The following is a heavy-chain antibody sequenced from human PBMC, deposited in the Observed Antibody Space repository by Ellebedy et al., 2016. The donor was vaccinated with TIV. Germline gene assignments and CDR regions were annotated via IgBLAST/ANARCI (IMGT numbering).Heavy chain of an antibody. Sequence: ASVKVSCKASGYIFTNYAIHWVRQAPGQTFQWMGWINAGTGGTKYSQKFQGRVTITRDTFASTAYMELSSLRSEDTAVYYCATEIRGGTTVGGFFYYYGMDGWGKGTTVTVSS. J-gene: IGHJ6*04. CDR2: INAGTGGT. CDR3: ATEIRGGTTVGGFFYYYGMDG. CDR1: GYIFTNYA. V-gene: IGHV1-3*01. D-gene: IGHD1-14*01.